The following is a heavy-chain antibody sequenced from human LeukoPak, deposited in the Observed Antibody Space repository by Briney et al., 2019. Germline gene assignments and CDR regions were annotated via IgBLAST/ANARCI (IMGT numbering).Heavy chain of an antibody. CDR1: GFTFSSYG. J-gene: IGHJ4*02. D-gene: IGHD3-3*01. V-gene: IGHV3-30*02. CDR3: ARHFFWSGYFDY. CDR2: IRYDGSNK. Sequence: GGSLRLSCAASGFTFSSYGMHWVRQAPGKGLEWVAFIRYDGSNKYYADSVKGRFTISRDNAKNSLYLQMNSLRAEDTAVYYCARHFFWSGYFDYWGQGTLVTVSS.